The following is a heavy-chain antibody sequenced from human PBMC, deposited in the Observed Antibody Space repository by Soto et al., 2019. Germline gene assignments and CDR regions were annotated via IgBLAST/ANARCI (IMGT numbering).Heavy chain of an antibody. V-gene: IGHV3-74*01. CDR1: GFTFSSYW. Sequence: GGSLRLSCAASGFTFSSYWMHWVRQAPGKGLVWVSRINSDGSSTSYADSVKGRFTISRDNAKNTLYLQMNSLRAEETAGYYCARGTKRLVAAAGTPVYGMDVWGQGTTVTVSS. CDR3: ARGTKRLVAAAGTPVYGMDV. J-gene: IGHJ6*02. CDR2: INSDGSST. D-gene: IGHD6-13*01.